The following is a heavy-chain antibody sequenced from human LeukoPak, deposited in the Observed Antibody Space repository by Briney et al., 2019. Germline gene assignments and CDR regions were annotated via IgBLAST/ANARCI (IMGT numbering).Heavy chain of an antibody. Sequence: TGGSQRLSCAASGFTFSNYVMSWVRQAPGKGLEWVSGISGSGGSTYYADSVKGRFTVSRDNGKKLVHLQLNSLRAEDTAVYFCARIPHPDYADAQWGQGTLVIVSS. D-gene: IGHD4-17*01. V-gene: IGHV3-23*01. CDR2: ISGSGGST. CDR3: ARIPHPDYADAQ. CDR1: GFTFSNYV. J-gene: IGHJ4*02.